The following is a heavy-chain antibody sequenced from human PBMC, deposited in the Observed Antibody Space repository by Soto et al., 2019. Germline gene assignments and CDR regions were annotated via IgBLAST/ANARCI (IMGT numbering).Heavy chain of an antibody. CDR3: ASLGDYYDSSGYNYYYGMDV. Sequence: PSETLSLTCAVYGGSFSGYYWSWIRQPPGKGLEWIGKINHSGSTNYNPSLKSRVTISVDTSKNQFSLKLSSVTAADTALYYCASLGDYYDSSGYNYYYGMDVWGQGTTVT. CDR2: INHSGST. CDR1: GGSFSGYY. V-gene: IGHV4-34*01. J-gene: IGHJ6*02. D-gene: IGHD3-22*01.